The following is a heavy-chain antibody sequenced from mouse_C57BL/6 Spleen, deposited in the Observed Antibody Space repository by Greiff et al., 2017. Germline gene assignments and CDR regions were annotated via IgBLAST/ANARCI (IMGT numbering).Heavy chain of an antibody. CDR3: ARYDPSRFAY. J-gene: IGHJ3*01. D-gene: IGHD2-3*01. CDR2: IHPNSGST. V-gene: IGHV1-64*01. Sequence: QVQLQQPGAELVKPGASVKLSCTASGFTFTSYWMHWVKQRPGQGLEWIGMIHPNSGSTIYNEPFMSTAALTVDKSCSAAYMQRSSRTSEDSAVYYCARYDPSRFAYWGQGTLVTVSA. CDR1: GFTFTSYW.